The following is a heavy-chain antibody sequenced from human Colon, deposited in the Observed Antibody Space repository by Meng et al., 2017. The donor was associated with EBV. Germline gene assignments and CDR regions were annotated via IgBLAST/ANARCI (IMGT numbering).Heavy chain of an antibody. V-gene: IGHV4-4*02. CDR3: ARGGYYACDY. D-gene: IGHD3-22*01. CDR1: GGSISGVYW. Sequence: VQRQEDGPGLVKPSGTLSLTCAVSGGSISGVYWGTWVRQSPGKGLEWSGEIYHSGSTNYNPSLKSRVTISVDKSKNQFSLKLTTVTAAGTAVYYCARGGYYACDYWGQRTLVTVSS. J-gene: IGHJ4*02. CDR2: IYHSGST.